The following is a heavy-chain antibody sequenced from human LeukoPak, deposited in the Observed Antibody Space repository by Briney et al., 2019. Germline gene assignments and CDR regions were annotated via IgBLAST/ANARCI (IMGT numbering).Heavy chain of an antibody. J-gene: IGHJ5*02. V-gene: IGHV1-18*01. D-gene: IGHD2-2*01. CDR1: VYTFTSHG. Sequence: ASVNDSCKASVYTFTSHGISWVRPAPGQARAWMGWISAYNGNTNYAQKLQGRVTMTTDTSTSTAYMELRSLRSDDTAVYYCARDPLYCSSTSCYSGSLWFDPWGQGTLVTVSS. CDR3: ARDPLYCSSTSCYSGSLWFDP. CDR2: ISAYNGNT.